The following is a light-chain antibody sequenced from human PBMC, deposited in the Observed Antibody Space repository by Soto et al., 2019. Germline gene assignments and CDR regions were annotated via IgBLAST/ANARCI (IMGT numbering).Light chain of an antibody. V-gene: IGKV1-5*01. Sequence: DIQMTQSPYTLSASVGDRVTITCRASQSISSWLAWYQQKPGKAPKLLIYDAPSLESGVPSRFSGSGSGTEFTLTISSLQPDDFATYYCQQYNSYWTFGQGTKVEIK. CDR2: DAP. CDR1: QSISSW. J-gene: IGKJ1*01. CDR3: QQYNSYWT.